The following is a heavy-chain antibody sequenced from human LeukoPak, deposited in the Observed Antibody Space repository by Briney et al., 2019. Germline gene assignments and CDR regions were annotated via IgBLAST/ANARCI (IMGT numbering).Heavy chain of an antibody. J-gene: IGHJ4*02. V-gene: IGHV4-4*07. Sequence: PSETLSLTCTVSGGSIGNYYWNWIRQPAGKRLEWIGRISTSGTTNYHPSLKSRVTLSLETSKNQFSLNLRSVTAADTAIYFCARRHPYYFGSGTYSREDWGQGTLVTVSS. CDR2: ISTSGTT. D-gene: IGHD3-10*01. CDR3: ARRHPYYFGSGTYSRED. CDR1: GGSIGNYY.